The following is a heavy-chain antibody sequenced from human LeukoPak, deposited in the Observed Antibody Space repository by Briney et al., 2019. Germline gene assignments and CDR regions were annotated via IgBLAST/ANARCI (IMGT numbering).Heavy chain of an antibody. J-gene: IGHJ4*02. D-gene: IGHD3-16*01. CDR1: GFTFSSYG. CDR2: ISYDGSNK. Sequence: GGSLRLSCAASGFTFSSYGMHWVRQAPGKGLEWVAVISYDGSNKYYADSVKGRFTISRDNSKNTLYLQMNSLRAEDTAVYYCAKDPLGGEYYFDYWGQGTLVTVSS. V-gene: IGHV3-30*18. CDR3: AKDPLGGEYYFDY.